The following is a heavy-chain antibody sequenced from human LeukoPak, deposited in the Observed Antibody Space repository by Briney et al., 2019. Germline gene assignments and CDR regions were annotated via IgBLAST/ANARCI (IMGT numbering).Heavy chain of an antibody. CDR3: ATGPGITMIVVVIDY. Sequence: GVSLRLSCAASGFTFNNYAMSWVRQAPGKGLEWVSAISGGGGSTYYADSVKGRFTISRDNSKNTLYLQMNSLRAEDTAVYYCATGPGITMIVVVIDYWGQGTLVTVSS. V-gene: IGHV3-23*01. D-gene: IGHD3-22*01. CDR1: GFTFNNYA. J-gene: IGHJ4*02. CDR2: ISGGGGST.